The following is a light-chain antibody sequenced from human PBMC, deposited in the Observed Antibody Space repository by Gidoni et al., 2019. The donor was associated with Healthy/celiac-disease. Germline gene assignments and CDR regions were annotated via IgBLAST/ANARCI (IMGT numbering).Light chain of an antibody. Sequence: QSVLTQPPSVSGAPAQRVTISCTGSSSTIGAGYDVHWYQQLPGTAPKLLIYGNSNRPSGVPDRFSGSKSGTSASLAITGLQAEDEADYYCQSYDSSLSGVFGGGTKLTVL. V-gene: IGLV1-40*01. CDR3: QSYDSSLSGV. J-gene: IGLJ3*02. CDR1: SSTIGAGYD. CDR2: GNS.